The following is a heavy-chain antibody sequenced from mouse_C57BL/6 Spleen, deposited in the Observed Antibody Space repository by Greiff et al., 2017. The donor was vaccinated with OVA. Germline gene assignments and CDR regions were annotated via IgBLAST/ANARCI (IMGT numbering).Heavy chain of an antibody. J-gene: IGHJ3*01. V-gene: IGHV1-18*01. CDR1: GYTFTDYN. CDR3: APHDGYYEFAY. CDR2: INPNNGGT. Sequence: EVQLQQSGPELVKPGASVKIPCKASGYTFTDYNMDWVKQSHGKSLEWIGDINPNNGGTIYNQKFKGKATLTVDKSSSTAYMELRSLTSEDTAVYYCAPHDGYYEFAYWGQGTLVTVSA. D-gene: IGHD2-3*01.